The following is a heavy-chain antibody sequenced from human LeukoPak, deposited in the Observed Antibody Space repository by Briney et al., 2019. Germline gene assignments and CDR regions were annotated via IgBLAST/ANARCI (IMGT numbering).Heavy chain of an antibody. D-gene: IGHD3-10*01. CDR1: GYTFTGSF. J-gene: IGHJ1*01. CDR3: ASVLYYGSGSLEYFQH. CDR2: IIPILGIA. V-gene: IGHV1-69*02. Sequence: EASVKVSCKASGYTFTGSFIHWVRQAPGQGLEWMGRIIPILGIANYAQKFQGRVTITADKSTSTAYMELSSLRSEDTAVYYCASVLYYGSGSLEYFQHWGQGTLVTVSS.